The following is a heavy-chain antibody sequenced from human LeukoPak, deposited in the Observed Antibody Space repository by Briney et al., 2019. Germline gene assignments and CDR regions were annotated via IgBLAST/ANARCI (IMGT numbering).Heavy chain of an antibody. CDR1: AYGFTSYL. J-gene: IGHJ6*04. V-gene: IGHV5-10-1*01. CDR3: VRLFPGVSDGMDV. D-gene: IGHD2/OR15-2a*01. Sequence: GESLTIYCTGSAYGFTSYLMSWMRQMPVKGLGWMGWVDPGDPYTAYSPSFHGHVTFSADKSFSTAYLQCSSLKASHTAIYYCVRLFPGVSDGMDVWSKGTTVSVSS. CDR2: VDPGDPYT.